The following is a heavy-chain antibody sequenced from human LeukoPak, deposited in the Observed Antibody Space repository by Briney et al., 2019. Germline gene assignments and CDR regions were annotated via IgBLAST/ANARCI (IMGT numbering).Heavy chain of an antibody. CDR3: ATSWGSGSYYYYYMDV. J-gene: IGHJ6*03. CDR1: GFTFSSYA. D-gene: IGHD3-10*01. CDR2: ISGSGGST. V-gene: IGHV3-23*01. Sequence: GGSLRLSCAASGFTFSSYAMSWVRQAPGKGLEWVSAISGSGGSTYYADSVKGRFTISRDNSKNTLYLQMNSLRAEDTAVYYCATSWGSGSYYYYYMDVWGKGTTVTVSS.